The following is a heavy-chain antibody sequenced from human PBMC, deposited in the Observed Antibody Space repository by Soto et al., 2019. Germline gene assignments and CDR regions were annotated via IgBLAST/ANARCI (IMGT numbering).Heavy chain of an antibody. CDR2: ISRSAITI. J-gene: IGHJ6*02. Sequence: LRLSCTASGFTFSTYEMNWVRQAPGKGLEWVSCISRSAITINYADSVKGRFTISRDNAKNSLFLEMTNLRAEDTAVYYCARDPPQFYYNGMDVWGQGTTVTVSS. V-gene: IGHV3-48*03. CDR1: GFTFSTYE. CDR3: ARDPPQFYYNGMDV.